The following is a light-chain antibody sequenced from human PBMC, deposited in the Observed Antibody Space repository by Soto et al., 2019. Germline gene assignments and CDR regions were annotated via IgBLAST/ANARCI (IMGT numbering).Light chain of an antibody. CDR3: QQHGTSPIT. CDR2: GAS. CDR1: QSVYSY. Sequence: EIVLTQSPATLSLSPGERATLSCRASQSVYSYLAGYQQKPGQTPRLLVYGASSRATGIPDRFSGSGSGTDFTLTISRLEPEDFAVYYCQQHGTSPITFGQGTRLEI. V-gene: IGKV3-20*01. J-gene: IGKJ5*01.